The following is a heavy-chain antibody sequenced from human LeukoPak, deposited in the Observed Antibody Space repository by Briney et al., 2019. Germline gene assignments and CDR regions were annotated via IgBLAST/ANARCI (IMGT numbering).Heavy chain of an antibody. CDR1: GYTLTELS. J-gene: IGHJ6*02. D-gene: IGHD2-2*01. V-gene: IGHV1-24*01. Sequence: ASVKVSCKVSGYTLTELSMHWVRQAPGKGLEWMGGFDPEDGETIYAQKFQGRVTMTEDTSTDTAHMELSSLRSEDTAVYYCATFRYCSSTSCHRVQYYYYGMDVWGQGTTVTVSS. CDR3: ATFRYCSSTSCHRVQYYYYGMDV. CDR2: FDPEDGET.